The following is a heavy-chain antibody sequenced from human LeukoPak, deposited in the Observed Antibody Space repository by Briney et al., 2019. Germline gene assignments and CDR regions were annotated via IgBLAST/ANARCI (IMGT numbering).Heavy chain of an antibody. Sequence: SVKVSCKASGGTFSSYAISWVRQAPGQGLEWMGGIIPIFGTANYAQKSQGRVTITTDESTSTAYMELSSLRSEDTAVYYCARVGWERTYYYYYYMDVWGKGTTVTVSS. J-gene: IGHJ6*03. CDR1: GGTFSSYA. D-gene: IGHD1-26*01. V-gene: IGHV1-69*05. CDR3: ARVGWERTYYYYYYMDV. CDR2: IIPIFGTA.